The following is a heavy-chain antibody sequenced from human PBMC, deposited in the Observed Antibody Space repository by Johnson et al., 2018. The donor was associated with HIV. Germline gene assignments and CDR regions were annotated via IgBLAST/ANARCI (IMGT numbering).Heavy chain of an antibody. J-gene: IGHJ3*02. CDR1: GFTFSSYA. D-gene: IGHD3-3*01. CDR2: ISYDGSNT. V-gene: IGHV3-30*18. CDR3: AKTRLRFLEWYDAFDI. Sequence: QVQLVESGGGVVQPGRSLRLSCAASGFTFSSYAMHWVRQAPGKGLEWVAVISYDGSNTYYADSVKGRFTISRDNSKNTLYLQMNSLRAEDTAVYYCAKTRLRFLEWYDAFDIWGQGTMVTVSS.